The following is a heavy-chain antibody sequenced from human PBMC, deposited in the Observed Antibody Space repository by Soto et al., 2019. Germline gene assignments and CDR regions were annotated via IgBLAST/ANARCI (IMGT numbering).Heavy chain of an antibody. J-gene: IGHJ6*03. Sequence: SETLSLTCTVSGGSISSSSYYWGWIRQPPGKGLEWIGSIYYSGSTYYNPSLKSRVTISVDTSKNQFSLKLSSVTAADTAIYYCARTVLGPDILADQFVDYYYYMDVWGQGTTVTVSS. CDR1: GGSISSSSYY. D-gene: IGHD3-9*01. CDR2: IYYSGST. CDR3: ARTVLGPDILADQFVDYYYYMDV. V-gene: IGHV4-39*01.